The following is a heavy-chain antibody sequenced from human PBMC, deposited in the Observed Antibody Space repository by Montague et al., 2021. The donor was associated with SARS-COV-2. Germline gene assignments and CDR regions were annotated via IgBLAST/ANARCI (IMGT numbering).Heavy chain of an antibody. CDR1: GDSISSSSYN. Sequence: SETLSLTCTVSGDSISSSSYNWGWIPPPPGKELDWIVSVHYSGRPYYTPSLQSPVTIYVYTSKNQLSLKLISVTAADTAVYYCTRHVHMTWPEPSPGFDYWGQGTLVTVSS. CDR2: VHYSGRP. CDR3: TRHVHMTWPEPSPGFDY. D-gene: IGHD1-1*01. J-gene: IGHJ4*02. V-gene: IGHV4-39*01.